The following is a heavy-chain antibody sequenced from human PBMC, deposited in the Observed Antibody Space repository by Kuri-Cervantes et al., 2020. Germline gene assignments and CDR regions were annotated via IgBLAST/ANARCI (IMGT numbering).Heavy chain of an antibody. J-gene: IGHJ6*02. CDR1: GYTFTSYY. Sequence: ASVKVSCKASGYTFTSYYMHWVRQAPGQGLEWMGIINPSGGSTSYAQKFQGRVTMTRDPSTSTVYMELSSLRSEDTAVYYCARAGIVGADYWNYYYYGMDVWGQGTTVTVSS. D-gene: IGHD1-26*01. CDR3: ARAGIVGADYWNYYYYGMDV. V-gene: IGHV1-46*01. CDR2: INPSGGST.